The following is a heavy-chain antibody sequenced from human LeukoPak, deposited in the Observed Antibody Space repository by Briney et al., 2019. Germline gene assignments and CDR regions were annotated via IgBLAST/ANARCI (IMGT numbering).Heavy chain of an antibody. CDR3: ARGRYCSGGSCYFDY. CDR1: GFTFSSYA. J-gene: IGHJ4*02. V-gene: IGHV3-23*01. Sequence: GGSLRLSCAASGFTFSSYAMTWVRQAPGKGLEWVSAISGRGVNTYYADSVKGRFTISRDNAKNSLYLQMNSLRAEDTAVYYCARGRYCSGGSCYFDYWGQGTLVTVSS. D-gene: IGHD2-15*01. CDR2: ISGRGVNT.